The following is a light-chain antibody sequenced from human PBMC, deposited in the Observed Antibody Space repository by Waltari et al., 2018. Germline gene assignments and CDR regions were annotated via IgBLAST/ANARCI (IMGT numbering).Light chain of an antibody. J-gene: IGKJ1*01. CDR1: QSISSY. CDR3: QQSYGTPPT. Sequence: DIQMTQSPSSLSASVGDRVTISCRASQSISSYLNWYQQKPGKAPKLLIYTESRLQSGVPSRFSGSGSGTDFILTISSLQPEDSATYYCQQSYGTPPTFGQGTKVEV. V-gene: IGKV1-39*01. CDR2: TES.